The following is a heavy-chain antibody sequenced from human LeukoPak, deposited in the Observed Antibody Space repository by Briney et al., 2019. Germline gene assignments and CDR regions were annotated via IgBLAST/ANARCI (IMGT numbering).Heavy chain of an antibody. Sequence: PSETLSLTCAVYGGSFSGYYWSWIRQPPGKGLEWIGEINHSGSTNYNPSLKSRVTISVDTSKNQFSLKLSSVTAADTTVYYCARAPERWYSYGSYTYYYMDVWGKGTTVTVSS. V-gene: IGHV4-34*01. D-gene: IGHD5-18*01. J-gene: IGHJ6*03. CDR2: INHSGST. CDR3: ARAPERWYSYGSYTYYYMDV. CDR1: GGSFSGYY.